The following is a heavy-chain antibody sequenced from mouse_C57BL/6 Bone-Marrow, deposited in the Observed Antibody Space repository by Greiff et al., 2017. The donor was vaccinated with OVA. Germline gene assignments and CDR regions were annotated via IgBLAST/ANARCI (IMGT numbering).Heavy chain of an antibody. CDR1: GYAFSSSW. D-gene: IGHD1-3*01. CDR2: IYPGDGDT. Sequence: VQLQESGPELVKPGASVKISCKASGYAFSSSWMNWVKQRPGKGLEWIGRIYPGDGDTNYNGKFKGKAILTADKSSSTAYMQLSSLTSEDSAVYFCARSRSSFAYWGQGTLVTVSA. J-gene: IGHJ3*01. V-gene: IGHV1-82*01. CDR3: ARSRSSFAY.